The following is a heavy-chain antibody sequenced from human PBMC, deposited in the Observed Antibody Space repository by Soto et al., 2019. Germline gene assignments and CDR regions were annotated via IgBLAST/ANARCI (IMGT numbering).Heavy chain of an antibody. CDR3: SPDIVVVPAALDY. CDR1: GXIFSSYG. J-gene: IGHJ4*02. Sequence: GSLRLSCAASGXIFSSYGMHWVRQAPGKGLELVAQILYDGSNEYYADSVKGRFTISRYNSKKTVFLQMNSLRSEYTAVYYCSPDIVVVPAALDYWGQGTLGTVSS. D-gene: IGHD2-2*01. CDR2: ILYDGSNE. V-gene: IGHV3-30*04.